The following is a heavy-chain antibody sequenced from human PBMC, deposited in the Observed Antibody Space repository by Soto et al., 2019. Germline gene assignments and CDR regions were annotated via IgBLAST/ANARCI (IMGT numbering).Heavy chain of an antibody. Sequence: GGSLRLSCAASGFTFSSYAMSWVRQAPGKGLEWVAVISYDGSNKYYADSVKGRFTISRDNSKNTLYLQMNSLRAEDTAVYYCAKDLANYDSSGYYRYWGQGTLVTVSS. V-gene: IGHV3-30*18. D-gene: IGHD3-22*01. J-gene: IGHJ4*02. CDR3: AKDLANYDSSGYYRY. CDR2: ISYDGSNK. CDR1: GFTFSSYA.